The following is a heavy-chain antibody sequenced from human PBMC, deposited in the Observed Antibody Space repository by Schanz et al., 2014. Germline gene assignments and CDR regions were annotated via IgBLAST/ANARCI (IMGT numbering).Heavy chain of an antibody. CDR1: GYTFTSYS. D-gene: IGHD5-12*01. J-gene: IGHJ5*02. CDR2: ISPYNGNT. V-gene: IGHV1-18*04. CDR3: ARGPLGTSP. Sequence: QLQLVQSGAEVKKPGSSVKVSCKASGYTFTSYSMHWVRQAPGQGLEWMGWISPYNGNTNYAQKLQGRVTMTADTSTSTAYMDLRSLRSDDTAVYYCARGPLGTSPWGQGTLVTVSS.